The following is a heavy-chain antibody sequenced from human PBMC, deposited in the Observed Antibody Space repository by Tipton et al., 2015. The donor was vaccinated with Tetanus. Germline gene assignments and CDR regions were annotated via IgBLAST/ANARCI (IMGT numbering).Heavy chain of an antibody. D-gene: IGHD1-1*01. J-gene: IGHJ4*02. V-gene: IGHV5-51*01. CDR3: AKVSAPGTIATGNFDY. CDR2: IYPADSDI. CDR1: GKEGRTEG. Sequence: GKSGAEVKKPGESLRIASKEEGKEGRTEGRDWVRQMPGKGLEWMGVIYPADSDIRNSPSFQGQVTMSVDKSTSTAYLQRRSLKASDSAMYYCAKVSAPGTIATGNFDYWGQGTPVTVSS.